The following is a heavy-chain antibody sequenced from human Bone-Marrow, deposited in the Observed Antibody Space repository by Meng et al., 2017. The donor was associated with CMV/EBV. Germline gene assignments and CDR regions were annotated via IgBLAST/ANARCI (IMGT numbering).Heavy chain of an antibody. CDR2: IIPIFGTA. D-gene: IGHD2-15*01. J-gene: IGHJ5*02. Sequence: SVKVSCKASGYSFTDYYMHWVRQAPGQGLEWMGGIIPIFGTANYAQKFQGRVTITTDESTSTAYMELRSLRSDDTAVYYCARVGPVVFRIHKWFDPWGQGTLVTVSS. CDR1: GYSFTDYY. CDR3: ARVGPVVFRIHKWFDP. V-gene: IGHV1-69*05.